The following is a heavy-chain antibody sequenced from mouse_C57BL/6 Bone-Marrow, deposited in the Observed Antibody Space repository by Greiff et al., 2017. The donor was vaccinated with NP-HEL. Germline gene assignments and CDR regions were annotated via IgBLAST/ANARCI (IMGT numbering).Heavy chain of an antibody. CDR2: FYPGSGSI. J-gene: IGHJ4*01. CDR1: GYTFTEYT. Sequence: QVQLKESGAELVKPGASVKLSCKASGYTFTEYTIHWVKQRSGQGLEWIGWFYPGSGSIKYNEKFKDKATLTADKSSSTVYMELSRLTSEDSAVYFCARHGDYYGSTQGAMDYWGQGTSVTVSS. CDR3: ARHGDYYGSTQGAMDY. D-gene: IGHD1-1*01. V-gene: IGHV1-62-2*01.